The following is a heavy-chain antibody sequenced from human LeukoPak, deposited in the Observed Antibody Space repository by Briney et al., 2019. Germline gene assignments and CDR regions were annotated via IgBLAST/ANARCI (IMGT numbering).Heavy chain of an antibody. CDR3: ARPVGLRITTRYDAFDI. V-gene: IGHV4-38-2*01. CDR1: GYSISSGYY. CDR2: IYHSGSV. D-gene: IGHD3-22*01. Sequence: SETLSLTCAVSGYSISSGYYWGWIRQPPGEGLEWIGSIYHSGSVYYNPSLKSRITISVDTSKNQFSLKVRSVTASDTAVYYCARPVGLRITTRYDAFDIWGQGTMVTVSS. J-gene: IGHJ3*02.